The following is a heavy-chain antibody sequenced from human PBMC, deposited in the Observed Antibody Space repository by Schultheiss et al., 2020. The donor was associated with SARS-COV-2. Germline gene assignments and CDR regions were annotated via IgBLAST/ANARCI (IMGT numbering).Heavy chain of an antibody. CDR1: GGSISSYY. CDR3: ARGSLIAAADSTGFDY. Sequence: SETLSLTCTVSGGSISSYYWSWIRQPPGKGLEWIGYIYYSGSTNYNPSLKSRVSISVDTSKNQFSLKLSSVTAADTAVYYCARGSLIAAADSTGFDYWGQGTLVTVSS. CDR2: IYYSGST. D-gene: IGHD6-13*01. J-gene: IGHJ4*02. V-gene: IGHV4-59*01.